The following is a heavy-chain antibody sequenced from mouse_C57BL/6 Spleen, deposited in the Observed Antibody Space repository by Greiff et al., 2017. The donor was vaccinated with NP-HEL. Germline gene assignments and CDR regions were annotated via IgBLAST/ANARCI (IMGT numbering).Heavy chain of an antibody. CDR1: GYAFSSYW. CDR2: IYPGDGDT. V-gene: IGHV1-80*01. Sequence: QVQLQQSGAELVKPGASVKISCKASGYAFSSYWMNWVKQRPGKGLEWIGQIYPGDGDTNYNGKFKGKATLTADKSSSTAYMQLSSLTSEDSAVYFCARQGYDGYYWFAYWGQGTLVTVSA. D-gene: IGHD2-3*01. J-gene: IGHJ3*01. CDR3: ARQGYDGYYWFAY.